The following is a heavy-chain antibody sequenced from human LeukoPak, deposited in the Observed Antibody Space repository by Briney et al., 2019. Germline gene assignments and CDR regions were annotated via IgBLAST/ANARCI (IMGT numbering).Heavy chain of an antibody. V-gene: IGHV5-51*04. J-gene: IGHJ4*02. CDR3: TLEPGGSGSRVDY. Sequence: GESLKISCTGSGYSFTSYWIGWVRQMPGKGLEWMGLIHPGDSDTRYSPSFQGQVTISVDKPIRTAYLQWSILKASDTAMYFCTLEPGGSGSRVDYWGQGTLVTVSS. CDR2: IHPGDSDT. D-gene: IGHD3-10*01. CDR1: GYSFTSYW.